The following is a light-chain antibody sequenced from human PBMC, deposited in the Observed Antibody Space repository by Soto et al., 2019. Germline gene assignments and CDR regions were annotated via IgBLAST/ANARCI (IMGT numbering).Light chain of an antibody. J-gene: IGLJ2*01. CDR1: SSDVGGYNY. CDR2: DVS. Sequence: QSVLTQPASVSGSPGQSITISCTGTSSDVGGYNYVSWYQQHPGNAPKLMIYDVSNRPSGVSNRFSGSKSGNTASLTISGLQAEDEADYYCSSYTSNSITIFGGGTKLTVL. CDR3: SSYTSNSITI. V-gene: IGLV2-14*01.